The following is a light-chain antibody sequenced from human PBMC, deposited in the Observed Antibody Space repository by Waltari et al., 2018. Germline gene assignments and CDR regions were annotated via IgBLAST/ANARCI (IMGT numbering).Light chain of an antibody. CDR2: DNT. CDR1: SSDIGAGYG. V-gene: IGLV1-40*01. CDR3: QSYDSSLRGFYV. J-gene: IGLJ1*01. Sequence: QSVLTQPPSLSGAPGQRVTISCPRSSSDIGAGYGFTGAQQFPGTAPKLLIYDNTNRPAGVPARFSGSKSGTSASLAITGLQAEDEADYYCQSYDSSLRGFYVFGTGTKVTV.